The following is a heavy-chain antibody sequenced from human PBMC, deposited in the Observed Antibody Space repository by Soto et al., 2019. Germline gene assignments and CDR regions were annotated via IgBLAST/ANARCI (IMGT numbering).Heavy chain of an antibody. V-gene: IGHV3-74*03. CDR2: INSDGARI. J-gene: IGHJ4*02. CDR1: GFTFTHYR. D-gene: IGHD3-16*01. CDR3: ARASHLNYVQHX. Sequence: WGSLRLSCAASGFTFTHYRIHWVRQPPGKGLEWVCRINSDGARIEYGYSVKGRLTISRDNAHNMVFLQMNSLTDEDSGIYFCARASHLNYVQHXWGQGTLLTVSX.